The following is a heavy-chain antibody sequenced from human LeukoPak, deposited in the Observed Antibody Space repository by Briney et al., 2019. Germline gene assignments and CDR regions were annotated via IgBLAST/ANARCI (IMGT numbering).Heavy chain of an antibody. V-gene: IGHV1-18*04. CDR2: ISAYNGNT. J-gene: IGHJ4*02. D-gene: IGHD6-19*01. CDR1: GYTFTSYG. CDR3: ARHQTGCSSGWCYDY. Sequence: ASVKVSCKASGYTFTSYGISWVRQAPGQGLEWMGWISAYNGNTNYAQKLQGRVTMTTDTSTSTAYMELRSLRSDDTAVYYCARHQTGCSSGWCYDYWGQGTLVTVSS.